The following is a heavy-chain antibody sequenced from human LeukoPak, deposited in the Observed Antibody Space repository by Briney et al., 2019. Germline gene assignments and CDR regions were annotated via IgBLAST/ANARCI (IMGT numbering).Heavy chain of an antibody. D-gene: IGHD3-9*01. J-gene: IGHJ6*02. Sequence: GASVKLSCKASGGTFSSYAISWVRQAPGQGLERMGGIIPIFGTANYAQKFQGRVTITADESTSTAYMELSSLRSEDTAVYYCASDTHYDRSHYGMDVWGQGTTDTVSS. CDR1: GGTFSSYA. V-gene: IGHV1-69*13. CDR2: IIPIFGTA. CDR3: ASDTHYDRSHYGMDV.